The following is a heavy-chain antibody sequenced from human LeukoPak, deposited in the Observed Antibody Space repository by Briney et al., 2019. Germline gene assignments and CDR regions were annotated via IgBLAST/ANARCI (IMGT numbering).Heavy chain of an antibody. Sequence: VSVKVSCKASGYTFTSYYMHWVRQAPGQGLEWMGIINPSGGSTSYAQKFQGRVTMTRDTSTSTVYMELSSLRSEDTAVYYCARAIAVAGVDYCGQGTLVTVSS. CDR1: GYTFTSYY. CDR2: INPSGGST. V-gene: IGHV1-46*03. D-gene: IGHD6-19*01. CDR3: ARAIAVAGVDY. J-gene: IGHJ4*02.